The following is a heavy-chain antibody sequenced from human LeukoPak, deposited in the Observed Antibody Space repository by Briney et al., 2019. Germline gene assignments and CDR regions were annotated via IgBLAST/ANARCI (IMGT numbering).Heavy chain of an antibody. D-gene: IGHD3-16*01. Sequence: GALKLSFAASGFTFSSFSMNWVRPAPGKGLEWVPSISSSSSYIYYADSGKGRFTISRDNAKNSLYLQMNSLRAEDTAVYYCARDGGVEEFFGFYRSRCCYWFDPWGQGTLVTVSS. CDR2: ISSSSSYI. V-gene: IGHV3-21*01. CDR1: GFTFSSFS. J-gene: IGHJ5*02. CDR3: ARDGGVEEFFGFYRSRCCYWFDP.